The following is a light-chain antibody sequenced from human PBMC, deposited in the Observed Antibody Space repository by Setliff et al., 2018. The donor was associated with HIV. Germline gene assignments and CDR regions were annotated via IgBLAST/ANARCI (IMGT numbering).Light chain of an antibody. CDR3: LQYDSFPYT. V-gene: IGKV1-17*03. CDR2: G. CDR1: QGISNY. Sequence: DIQMTQSPSAVSASVGDRVTITCRASQGISNYLVWLQQKPGKGLKRLSFGASRFSGSGSGTEFTLTISSLQPEDFASYYCLQYDSFPYTFGQGTKVDIK. J-gene: IGKJ2*01.